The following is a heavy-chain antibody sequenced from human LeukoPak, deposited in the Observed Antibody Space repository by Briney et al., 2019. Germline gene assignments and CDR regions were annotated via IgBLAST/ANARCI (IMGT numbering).Heavy chain of an antibody. CDR3: ARGRANYDSSGYYFDY. CDR1: GGSFSGYY. J-gene: IGHJ4*02. V-gene: IGHV4-34*01. Sequence: PSETLSLTCAVYGGSFSGYYWSWIRQPPGKGLEWIGEINHSGSTNYNPSLKSRVTISVDTSKNQFSLKLSSVTAADTAVYYCARGRANYDSSGYYFDYWGQGTLVTVSS. D-gene: IGHD3-22*01. CDR2: INHSGST.